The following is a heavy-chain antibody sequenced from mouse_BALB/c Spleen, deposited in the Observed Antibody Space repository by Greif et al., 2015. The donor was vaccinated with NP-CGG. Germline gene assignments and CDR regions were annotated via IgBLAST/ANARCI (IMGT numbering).Heavy chain of an antibody. V-gene: IGHV14-3*02. CDR2: IAPANGNI. CDR3: ALYYYGNSRFDY. J-gene: IGHJ2*01. CDR1: GFNIKDTS. Sequence: EVQLVESGAELVKPGASVKLSCTASGFNIKDTSIHWVKQRPEQGLEWIGRIAPANGNIKYDPKFQGKATITVDTSSNTAYLQLSSLTSEDTAVYYCALYYYGNSRFDYWGQGTTLTVSS. D-gene: IGHD1-1*01.